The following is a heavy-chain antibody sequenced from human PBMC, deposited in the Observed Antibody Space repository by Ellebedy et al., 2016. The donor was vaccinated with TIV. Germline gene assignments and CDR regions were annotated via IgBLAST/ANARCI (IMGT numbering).Heavy chain of an antibody. J-gene: IGHJ4*02. CDR3: ARDASNRGDLDY. V-gene: IGHV3-7*01. D-gene: IGHD3-16*01. CDR2: IMQDGSEK. CDR1: GFTFSSYW. Sequence: GESLKISCAASGFTFSSYWMSWVRQAPGKGLKWVASIMQDGSEKYYVDSVKGRFTISRDNAKNSMYLQVNSLKAEDTAVYYCARDASNRGDLDYWGQGTLVTVSS.